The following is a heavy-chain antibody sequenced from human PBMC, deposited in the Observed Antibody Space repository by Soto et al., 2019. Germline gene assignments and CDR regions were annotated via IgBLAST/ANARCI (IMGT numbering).Heavy chain of an antibody. V-gene: IGHV4-59*01. Sequence: SETLSLTCTVSGGSISSYYWSWIRQPPGKGLEWIGYIYYSGSTNYNPSLKSRVTISVDTSKNQFSLKLSSVTAADTAVYYCARAQYSSSSVYFQHWGQGTLVPVSS. D-gene: IGHD6-6*01. CDR2: IYYSGST. J-gene: IGHJ1*01. CDR1: GGSISSYY. CDR3: ARAQYSSSSVYFQH.